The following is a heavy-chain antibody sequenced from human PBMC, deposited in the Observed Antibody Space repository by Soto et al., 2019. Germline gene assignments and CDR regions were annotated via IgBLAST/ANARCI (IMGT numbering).Heavy chain of an antibody. V-gene: IGHV3-21*01. Sequence: PGGSLRLSCAASGFTFSSYSMNWVRQAPGKGLEWVSSISSSSSYIYYADSVKGRFTISRDNAKNSLYLQMNSLRAEDTAVYYCARGPSPYTLSGGPGYWGQGTLVTVSP. CDR3: ARGPSPYTLSGGPGY. D-gene: IGHD7-27*01. J-gene: IGHJ4*02. CDR1: GFTFSSYS. CDR2: ISSSSSYI.